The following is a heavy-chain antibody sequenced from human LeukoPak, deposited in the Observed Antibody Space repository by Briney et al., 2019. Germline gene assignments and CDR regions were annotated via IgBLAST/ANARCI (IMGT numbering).Heavy chain of an antibody. CDR2: IKQDGREK. CDR3: TRVLVWFGVQGQIRAAGFDF. CDR1: GFTFRSDW. D-gene: IGHD3-10*01. J-gene: IGHJ4*02. V-gene: IGHV3-7*01. Sequence: GGSLRLSCAASGFTFRSDWMGWVRQAPGKGLEWVANIKQDGREKYYVDSVKGRFSISRDNAKNSLFLQMNSLRAEDTAVYYCTRVLVWFGVQGQIRAAGFDFWGQGILVSVSS.